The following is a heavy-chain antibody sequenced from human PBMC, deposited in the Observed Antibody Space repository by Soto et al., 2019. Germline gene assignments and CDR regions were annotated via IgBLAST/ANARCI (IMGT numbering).Heavy chain of an antibody. D-gene: IGHD2-2*01. CDR3: ARVVPAAMYYYYGMDV. V-gene: IGHV3-30*03. CDR2: LSYDGSNK. J-gene: IGHJ6*02. Sequence: QVQLVESGGGVVQPGRSLRLSCAASGFTFSTYAMHWVRQAPGKGLEWVAVLSYDGSNKNYADSVKGRFTISRDNSKNTLYLQMNSLRAEDTAVYYCARVVPAAMYYYYGMDVWGQGTMVTVSS. CDR1: GFTFSTYA.